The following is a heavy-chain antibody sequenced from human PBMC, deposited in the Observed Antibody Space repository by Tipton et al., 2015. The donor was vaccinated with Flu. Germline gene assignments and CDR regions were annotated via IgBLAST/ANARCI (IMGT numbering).Heavy chain of an antibody. Sequence: TLSLTCTVSDYSISSGYYWGWIRQPPGKGLEWIGCISHGGRTYYNPSLKSRVTISVDTAKNQFSQRLSSVTAADTAVYYCARQRWELLDYWGQGTLVTVSS. V-gene: IGHV4-38-2*02. J-gene: IGHJ4*02. CDR1: DYSISSGYY. D-gene: IGHD1-26*01. CDR2: ISHGGRT. CDR3: ARQRWELLDY.